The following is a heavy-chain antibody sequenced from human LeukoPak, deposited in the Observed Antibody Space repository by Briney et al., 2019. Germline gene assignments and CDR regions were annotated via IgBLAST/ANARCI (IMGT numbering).Heavy chain of an antibody. V-gene: IGHV3-11*01. CDR1: GFTFSDYY. CDR3: ASGAQLWLPLCFDY. Sequence: GGSLRLSCAASGFTFSDYYMSWIRQAPGKGLEWVSYISSSGSTIYYADSVKGRFTISRDNAKNSLYLQMNSLRAEDTAVYYCASGAQLWLPLCFDYWGQGTLVTVSS. CDR2: ISSSGSTI. J-gene: IGHJ4*02. D-gene: IGHD5-18*01.